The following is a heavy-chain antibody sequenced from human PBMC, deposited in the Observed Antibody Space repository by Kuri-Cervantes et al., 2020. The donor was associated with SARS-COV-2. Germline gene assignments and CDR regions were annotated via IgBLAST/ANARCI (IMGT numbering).Heavy chain of an antibody. Sequence: SETLSLTCTVSGGSVSSGSYYWSWIRQPPGKGLEWIGYIYYSGSTNYNPSLKSRVTISVDTSKNQLSLKLGSVTAADTAVYYCARGVTIFGENVWGQGTTVTVSS. D-gene: IGHD3-3*01. CDR1: GGSVSSGSYY. CDR2: IYYSGST. V-gene: IGHV4-61*01. CDR3: ARGVTIFGENV. J-gene: IGHJ6*02.